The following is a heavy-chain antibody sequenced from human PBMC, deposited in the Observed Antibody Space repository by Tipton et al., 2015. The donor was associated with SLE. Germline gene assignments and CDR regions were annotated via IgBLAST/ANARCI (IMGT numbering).Heavy chain of an antibody. V-gene: IGHV4-59*12. CDR3: ARDVTGDGLD. Sequence: LRLSCAASGFTFSGYSMHWVRQAPGKGLEWIGSIFYSGSFSGGSTNYNPSLKSRVTISVDTSKNQFSLKLSSVTAADTAVYYCARDVTGDGLDWGQGTLVTVSS. J-gene: IGHJ4*02. D-gene: IGHD3-16*01. CDR1: GFTFSGYS. CDR2: IFYSGSFSGGST.